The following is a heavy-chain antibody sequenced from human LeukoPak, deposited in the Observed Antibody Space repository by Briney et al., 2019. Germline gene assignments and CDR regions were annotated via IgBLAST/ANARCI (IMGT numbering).Heavy chain of an antibody. CDR3: AREVPVAGTDY. CDR1: GGTFSSYA. D-gene: IGHD6-19*01. J-gene: IGHJ4*02. V-gene: IGHV1-69*13. Sequence: GASVKVSCKASGGTFSSYAISWVQQAPGQGLEWMGGIIPIFGTANYAQKFQGGVTITADESTSTAYMELSSLRSEDTAVYYCAREVPVAGTDYWGQGTLVTVSS. CDR2: IIPIFGTA.